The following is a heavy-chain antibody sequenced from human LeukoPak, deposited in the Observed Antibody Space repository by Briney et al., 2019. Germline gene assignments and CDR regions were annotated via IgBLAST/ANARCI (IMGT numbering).Heavy chain of an antibody. V-gene: IGHV3-53*01. CDR3: ARDLYGVSHDY. D-gene: IGHD4-17*01. J-gene: IGHJ4*02. CDR1: GFTVSSNY. CDR2: IYSSGST. Sequence: PGGSLRLSCAASGFTVSSNYMSWVRQAPGKGLEWVSVIYSSGSTYYADSVEGRFTISRDNSKNTLYLQMNSLRAEDTAVYYCARDLYGVSHDYWGQGTLVTVSS.